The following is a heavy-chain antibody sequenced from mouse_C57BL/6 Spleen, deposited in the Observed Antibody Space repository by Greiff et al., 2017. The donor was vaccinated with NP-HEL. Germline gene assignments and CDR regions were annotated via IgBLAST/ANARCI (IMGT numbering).Heavy chain of an antibody. CDR3: ARRSSGLDY. V-gene: IGHV1-82*01. Sequence: QVQLKESGPELVKPGASVKISCKASGYAFSSSWMNWVKQRPGKGLEWIGRIYPGDGDTNYNGKFKGKATLTADKASSTAYMQLSSLTSEDSAVYFCARRSSGLDYWGQGTTLTVSS. D-gene: IGHD3-2*02. CDR1: GYAFSSSW. CDR2: IYPGDGDT. J-gene: IGHJ2*01.